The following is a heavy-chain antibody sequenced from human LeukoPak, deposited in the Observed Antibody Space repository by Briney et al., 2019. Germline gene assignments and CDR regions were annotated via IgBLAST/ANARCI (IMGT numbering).Heavy chain of an antibody. CDR1: GFTFSSYS. D-gene: IGHD4-17*01. Sequence: GGSLRLSCAASGFTFSSYSMNWVRQAPGKGLEWVSSISSSSSYIYYADSVKGRFTISRDNAKNSLYLQMNSPRAEDTAVYYCARDATVTTPYFDYWGQGTLVTVSS. CDR2: ISSSSSYI. CDR3: ARDATVTTPYFDY. V-gene: IGHV3-21*01. J-gene: IGHJ4*02.